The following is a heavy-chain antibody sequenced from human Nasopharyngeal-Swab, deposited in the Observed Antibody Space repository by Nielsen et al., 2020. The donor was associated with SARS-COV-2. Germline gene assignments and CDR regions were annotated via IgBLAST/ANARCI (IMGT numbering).Heavy chain of an antibody. J-gene: IGHJ4*02. CDR2: INHSGST. D-gene: IGHD3-22*01. V-gene: IGHV4-34*01. CDR1: GGSFSGYY. Sequence: ATLSLTCAVYGGSFSGYYWSWIRQPPGKGLEWIGEINHSGSTNYNPSLKSRVTISVDTSKNQFSLKLSSVTAADTAVYYCARGLGQYYYDSSGYYFFDYWGQGTLVTVSS. CDR3: ARGLGQYYYDSSGYYFFDY.